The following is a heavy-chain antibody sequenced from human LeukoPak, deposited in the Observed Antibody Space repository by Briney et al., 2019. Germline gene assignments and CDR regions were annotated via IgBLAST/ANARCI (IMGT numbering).Heavy chain of an antibody. D-gene: IGHD2-15*01. J-gene: IGHJ4*02. CDR2: IKQDASEK. V-gene: IGHV3-7*03. Sequence: GGSLRLSCAASGITFSDYWMNWVRQVPGKGLEWVAIIKQDASEKKYVDSVKGRFTISRDNAKSSLYLQMNSLRAEDTAIYYCVSGIGRLPDYWAQGTLVTVSS. CDR1: GITFSDYW. CDR3: VSGIGRLPDY.